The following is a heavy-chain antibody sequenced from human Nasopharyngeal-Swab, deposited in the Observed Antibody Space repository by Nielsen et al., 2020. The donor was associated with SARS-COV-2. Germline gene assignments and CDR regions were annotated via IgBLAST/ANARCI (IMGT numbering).Heavy chain of an antibody. Sequence: ASVKVSCKVSGYTLTELPMHWVRQAPGKGLEWMGGFDPEDGETIYAQKFQGRVTMTEDTSTDTAYMELSSLRSEDTAVYYCATGPPVAGHNWFDPWGQGTLVTVSS. V-gene: IGHV1-24*01. D-gene: IGHD6-19*01. CDR1: GYTLTELP. J-gene: IGHJ5*02. CDR3: ATGPPVAGHNWFDP. CDR2: FDPEDGET.